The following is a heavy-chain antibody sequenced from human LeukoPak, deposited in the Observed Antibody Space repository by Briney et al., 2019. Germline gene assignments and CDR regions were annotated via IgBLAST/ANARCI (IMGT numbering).Heavy chain of an antibody. J-gene: IGHJ4*02. D-gene: IGHD6-19*01. V-gene: IGHV1-2*02. CDR2: INPNSGGT. CDR3: ARERHSSGWYSY. CDR1: GYTFXGYY. Sequence: SVTVSCXASGYTFXGYYMHWVRQAPGQGLEWMGWINPNSGGTNYAQKFQGRVTMTRDTSISTAYMELSRLRSDDTAVYYCARERHSSGWYSYWGQGTLVTVSS.